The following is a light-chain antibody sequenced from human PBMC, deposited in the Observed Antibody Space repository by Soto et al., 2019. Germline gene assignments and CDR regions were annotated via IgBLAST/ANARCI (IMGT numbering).Light chain of an antibody. CDR1: QSFSNNY. Sequence: EIVLTQSPGTLSLSPGQRATLSCRASQSFSNNYLAWYQQKPGQAPRLLIYGASNGATGIPDRFSGSGSGTDFTLTISRLEPEVVAVYYCQQYGSSGTFGQGTKVDIK. CDR3: QQYGSSGT. V-gene: IGKV3-20*01. CDR2: GAS. J-gene: IGKJ1*01.